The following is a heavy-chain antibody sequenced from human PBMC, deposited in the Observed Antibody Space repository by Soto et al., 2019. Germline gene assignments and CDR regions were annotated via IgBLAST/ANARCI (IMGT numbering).Heavy chain of an antibody. CDR3: LRIGVRDPYYYHGMDV. V-gene: IGHV4-39*01. CDR1: LGSISSSSSC. Sequence: LPRTCPVALGSISSSSSCWGWILQPRGQGLEWIGSIYYSGSTYYNPSLKSRVTISVDTSKNQFSLKLSSVTAADTAVYYCLRIGVRDPYYYHGMDVWAQGTTVDVSS. CDR2: IYYSGST. J-gene: IGHJ6*02. D-gene: IGHD3-10*01.